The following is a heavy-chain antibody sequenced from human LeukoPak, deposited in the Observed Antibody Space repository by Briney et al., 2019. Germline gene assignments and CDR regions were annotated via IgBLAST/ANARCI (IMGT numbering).Heavy chain of an antibody. CDR2: ISPYNGNT. J-gene: IGHJ3*02. CDR1: GYTFTSYD. D-gene: IGHD1-20*01. CDR3: ARASTHRYNWKSGQLNDAFDI. Sequence: GASVKVSCKASGYTFTSYDISWVRQAPGQGLEWMGRISPYNGNTKYAQKLQGRVTMTTDTSTSTAYMELRSLRSDDTAVYYCARASTHRYNWKSGQLNDAFDIWGQGTMVTVSS. V-gene: IGHV1-18*01.